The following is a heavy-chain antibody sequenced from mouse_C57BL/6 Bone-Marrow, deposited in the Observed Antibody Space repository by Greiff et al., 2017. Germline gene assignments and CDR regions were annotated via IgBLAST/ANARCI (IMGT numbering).Heavy chain of an antibody. V-gene: IGHV2-3*01. CDR1: GFSLTSYG. J-gene: IGHJ2*01. CDR2: IWGDGST. CDR3: AKSWDY. Sequence: QVQLKQSGPGLVAPSQSLSITCTVSGFSLTSYGVSWVRQPPGKGLEWLGVIWGDGSTNYHSALISRLGISKYNSKSQVFLKLNSVQTDDTATYYCAKSWDYWGQGTTLTVSS.